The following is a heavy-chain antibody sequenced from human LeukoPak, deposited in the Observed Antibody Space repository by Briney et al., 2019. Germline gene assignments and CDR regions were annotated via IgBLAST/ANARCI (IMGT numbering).Heavy chain of an antibody. CDR2: ISLSGLT. CDR1: GGSISNTNW. CDR3: SRESGAFCPFGY. Sequence: PSGTLSLTCGVSGGSISNTNWWSWVRQPPGQGLEWIGEISLSGLTHYNPSLESRVTVSLDKSKNQLSLNLTSVTAADTATYYCSRESGAFCPFGYWGQGTLVIVSS. D-gene: IGHD1-26*01. V-gene: IGHV4-4*02. J-gene: IGHJ4*02.